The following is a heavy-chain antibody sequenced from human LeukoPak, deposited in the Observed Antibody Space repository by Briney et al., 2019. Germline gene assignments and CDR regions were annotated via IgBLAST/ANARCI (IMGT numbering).Heavy chain of an antibody. J-gene: IGHJ4*02. V-gene: IGHV3-30*02. CDR3: AKDGADRVGATLVYD. Sequence: AGGSLRLSCAASGFTFSSYGMHWVRQAPGKGLEWVAFIRYDGSNKYYADSVKGRFTISRDNSKNTLYLQMNSLRAEDTAVYYCAKDGADRVGATLVYDWGQGTLVTVSS. CDR2: IRYDGSNK. CDR1: GFTFSSYG. D-gene: IGHD1-26*01.